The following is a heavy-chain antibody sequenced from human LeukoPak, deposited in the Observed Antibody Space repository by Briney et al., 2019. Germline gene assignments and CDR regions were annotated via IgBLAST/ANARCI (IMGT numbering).Heavy chain of an antibody. Sequence: SETLSLTCTVSGGSISTYYWSWIRQPPGKGLEWIAYVYSSGHTNYNPSLKGRVTISVDTSKNRFSLKVNSVPAADTAVYYCARHPFSDGFDIWGQGTMVTVSS. J-gene: IGHJ3*02. CDR2: VYSSGHT. CDR3: ARHPFSDGFDI. CDR1: GGSISTYY. V-gene: IGHV4-59*08.